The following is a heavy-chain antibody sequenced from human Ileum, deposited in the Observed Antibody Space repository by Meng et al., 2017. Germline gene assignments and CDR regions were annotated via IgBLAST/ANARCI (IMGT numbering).Heavy chain of an antibody. CDR3: LRGSGGSV. Sequence: QVQLRESGPVLVKPSGTLSLTCAVSGDSITNHNCWTLVRQPPGRGLGWIGEIPHRGSSAYNPSLKSRVSMSIDKSKNLFSLKLTSVTAADTAVYHCLRGSGGSVWGQGTLVTVSS. J-gene: IGHJ1*01. V-gene: IGHV4-4*02. D-gene: IGHD3-10*01. CDR2: IPHRGSS. CDR1: GDSITNHNC.